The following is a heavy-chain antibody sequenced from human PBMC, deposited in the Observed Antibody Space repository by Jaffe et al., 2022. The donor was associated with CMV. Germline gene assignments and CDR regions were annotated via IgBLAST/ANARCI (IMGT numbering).Heavy chain of an antibody. J-gene: IGHJ4*02. CDR2: ISGSGGST. CDR3: AREGCSGGSCHSDY. CDR1: GFTFSSYA. D-gene: IGHD2-15*01. Sequence: EVQLLESGGGLVQPGGSLRLSCAASGFTFSSYAMKWVRQAPGKGLEWVSSISGSGGSTYYTDSVKGRFTISKDNSKNTLYLQMNSLRDEDTAVYYCAREGCSGGSCHSDYWGQGTLVTVSS. V-gene: IGHV3-23*01.